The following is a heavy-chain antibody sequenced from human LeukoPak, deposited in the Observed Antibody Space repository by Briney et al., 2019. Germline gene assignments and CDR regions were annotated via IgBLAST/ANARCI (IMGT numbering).Heavy chain of an antibody. CDR1: GFTFRTSW. D-gene: IGHD2-8*01. V-gene: IGHV3-74*01. CDR2: INDDGSII. Sequence: GGSLRLSCAASGFTFRTSWMHWVQQTPGKGLVWVSRINDDGSIITYADYVKGRFTISRDNARNTLYLQMDSLRVEDTAVYYCVRALMGDDDHWGQGTLVIVSS. J-gene: IGHJ4*02. CDR3: VRALMGDDDH.